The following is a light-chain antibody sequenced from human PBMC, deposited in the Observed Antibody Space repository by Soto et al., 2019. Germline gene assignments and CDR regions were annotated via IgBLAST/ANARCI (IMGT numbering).Light chain of an antibody. J-gene: IGKJ3*01. CDR1: QGISSY. Sequence: AIRMTQSPSSFSASTGDRVTITCRASQGISSYLAWYQQKPGKAPKLLIYAASTLQSGVPSRFGGSGSGTDFTLTISCLRYEVFATYYCQKYNSYPSIFGPGTKVYIK. V-gene: IGKV1-8*01. CDR2: AAS. CDR3: QKYNSYPSI.